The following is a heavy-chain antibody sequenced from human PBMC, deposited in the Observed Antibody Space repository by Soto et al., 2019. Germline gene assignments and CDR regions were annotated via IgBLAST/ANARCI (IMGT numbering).Heavy chain of an antibody. D-gene: IGHD1-26*01. CDR3: ARDLKWRY. CDR2: IYYSGST. V-gene: IGHV4-59*01. Sequence: SETLSLTCTVSGGSISSYYWSWIRQPPGKGLEWIGYIYYSGSTNYNPSLKSRVTISVDTSKNQFSLKLSSVTAADTAVYYCARDLKWRYWGQGTLVTVSS. CDR1: GGSISSYY. J-gene: IGHJ4*02.